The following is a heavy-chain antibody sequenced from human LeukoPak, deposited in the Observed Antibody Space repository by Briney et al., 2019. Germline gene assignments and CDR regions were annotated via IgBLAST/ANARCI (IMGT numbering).Heavy chain of an antibody. D-gene: IGHD1-26*01. J-gene: IGHJ4*02. V-gene: IGHV3-11*01. Sequence: GGSLRLSCAASGFTFSDYYMSWIRQAPGKGLEWVSYISSSGSTIYYADSVKGRFTISRDNAKNSLYLQMNSLRAGDTAVYYCARALPYSGSYYNYWGQGTLVTVSS. CDR1: GFTFSDYY. CDR2: ISSSGSTI. CDR3: ARALPYSGSYYNY.